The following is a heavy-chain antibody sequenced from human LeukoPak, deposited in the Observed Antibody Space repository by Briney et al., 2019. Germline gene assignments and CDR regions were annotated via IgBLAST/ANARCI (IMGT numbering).Heavy chain of an antibody. D-gene: IGHD6-13*01. Sequence: GGSLRLSCAASGFTFSSYAMGWVRQTPGKGLEWVSAISGSGGSTYYADSVKGRFTISRDNSKNTLYLQMNSLRAEDTAVYYCAKGIAAAGTLWGQGTLVTVSS. CDR1: GFTFSSYA. CDR3: AKGIAAAGTL. CDR2: ISGSGGST. V-gene: IGHV3-23*01. J-gene: IGHJ4*02.